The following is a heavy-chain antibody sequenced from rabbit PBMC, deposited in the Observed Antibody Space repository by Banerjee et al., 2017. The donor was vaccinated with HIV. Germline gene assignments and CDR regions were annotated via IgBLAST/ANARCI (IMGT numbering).Heavy chain of an antibody. D-gene: IGHD4-1*01. V-gene: IGHV1S45*01. Sequence: QEQLKETGGGLVQPGGSLTLSCTASGFDISRYHMCWVRQAPGKGLEWIACINTSSGNTVYASWAKGRFTISKTSSTTVTLQMTSLTAADTATYFCARDLAGVIGWNFNLWGPGTLVTVS. CDR2: INTSSGNT. CDR3: ARDLAGVIGWNFNL. CDR1: GFDISRYH. J-gene: IGHJ4*01.